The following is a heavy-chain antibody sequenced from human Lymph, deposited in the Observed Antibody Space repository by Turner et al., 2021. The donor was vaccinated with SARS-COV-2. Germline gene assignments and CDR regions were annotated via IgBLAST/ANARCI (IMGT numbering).Heavy chain of an antibody. Sequence: QVQLVQSGAEVKKPGSSVKFSCNASGGTFSTYVISWVRQAPGQGPEGMGGIIPILGIANYAQKFQGRVTITADKSTSTAYMELSSLRSEDTAVYHCARRHSGNYDAFDIWGQGTMVTVSS. V-gene: IGHV1-69*10. CDR2: IIPILGIA. CDR3: ARRHSGNYDAFDI. J-gene: IGHJ3*02. D-gene: IGHD1-26*01. CDR1: GGTFSTYV.